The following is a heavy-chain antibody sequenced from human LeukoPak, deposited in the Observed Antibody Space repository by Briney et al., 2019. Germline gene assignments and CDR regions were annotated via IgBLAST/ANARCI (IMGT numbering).Heavy chain of an antibody. CDR2: ISYSGST. CDR3: ARGYSSGWYAFDI. D-gene: IGHD6-19*01. V-gene: IGHV4-59*01. Sequence: SETLSLTCAVSGGSISGYYWSWIRQPPGKGLEWIGYISYSGSTNYNPSLKSRVTISVDTSKNQFSLKLGSVTAADTAVYYCARGYSSGWYAFDIWGQGTMVTVSS. J-gene: IGHJ3*02. CDR1: GGSISGYY.